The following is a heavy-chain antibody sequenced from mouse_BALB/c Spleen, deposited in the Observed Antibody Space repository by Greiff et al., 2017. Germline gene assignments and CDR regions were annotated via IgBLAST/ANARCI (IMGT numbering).Heavy chain of an antibody. Sequence: EVQLVESGGGLVKPGGSLKLSCAASGFTFSDYYMYWVRQTPEKRLEWVATISDGGSYTYYPDSVKGRFTISRDNAKNNLYLQMSSLKSEDTAMYYCAREEDGYDYDGAYWGQGTLVTVSA. D-gene: IGHD2-4*01. CDR3: AREEDGYDYDGAY. CDR2: ISDGGSYT. CDR1: GFTFSDYY. V-gene: IGHV5-4*02. J-gene: IGHJ3*01.